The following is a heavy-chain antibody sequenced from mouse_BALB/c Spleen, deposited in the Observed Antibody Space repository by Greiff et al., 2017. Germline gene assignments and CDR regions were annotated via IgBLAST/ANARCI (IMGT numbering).Heavy chain of an antibody. D-gene: IGHD1-1*01. Sequence: EVQGVESGGGLVKPGGSLKLSCAASGFTFSSYAMSWVRQTPEKRLEWVATISSGGSYTYYPDSVKGRFTISRDNAKNTLYLQMSSLRSEDTAMYYCARYYYGSSLYFDYWGQGTTLTVAS. CDR1: GFTFSSYA. CDR2: ISSGGSYT. V-gene: IGHV5-9-3*01. CDR3: ARYYYGSSLYFDY. J-gene: IGHJ2*01.